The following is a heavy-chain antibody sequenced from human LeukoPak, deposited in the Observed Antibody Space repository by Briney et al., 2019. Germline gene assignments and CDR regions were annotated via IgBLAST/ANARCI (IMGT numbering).Heavy chain of an antibody. J-gene: IGHJ4*02. CDR1: GFTFSSYG. CDR2: ISYDGSNK. V-gene: IGHV3-30*18. CDR3: VKGGWGIYRDY. Sequence: PGGSLRLSCAASGFTFSSYGMHWVRQAPGKGLEWVAVISYDGSNKYYADSVKGRFTISRDNSKSTLFLQMNSLRVEDTALYYCVKGGWGIYRDYWGQGTLVTVSS. D-gene: IGHD3-16*01.